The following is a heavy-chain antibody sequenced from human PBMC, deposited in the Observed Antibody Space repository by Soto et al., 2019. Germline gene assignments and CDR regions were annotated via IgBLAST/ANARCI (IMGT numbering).Heavy chain of an antibody. J-gene: IGHJ4*02. D-gene: IGHD6-6*01. V-gene: IGHV4-39*01. CDR3: ASSSLSRYYFDY. CDR1: GGSSSSSSYY. CDR2: IYYSGST. Sequence: SETLSLTCTVSGGSSSSSSYYWGWIRQPPGKGLEWIGSIYYSGSTYYNPSLKSRVTISVDTSKNQFFLKLSSVTAADTAVYYCASSSLSRYYFDYWGQGTLVTV.